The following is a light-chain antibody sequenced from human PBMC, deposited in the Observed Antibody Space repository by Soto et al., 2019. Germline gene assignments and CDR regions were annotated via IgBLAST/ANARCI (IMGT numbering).Light chain of an antibody. CDR2: KVS. CDR1: QSLLYSDGNIY. Sequence: DVVMTQSPLSLPVTLGQPASISCRSSQSLLYSDGNIYLNWFHQRPGQSPRRLIYKVSNRDSGVPDRFSGSGSGTDFTLKISRVEAEDVGVYYCLQGTPRPLTFGGGTRLEI. V-gene: IGKV2-30*01. J-gene: IGKJ5*01. CDR3: LQGTPRPLT.